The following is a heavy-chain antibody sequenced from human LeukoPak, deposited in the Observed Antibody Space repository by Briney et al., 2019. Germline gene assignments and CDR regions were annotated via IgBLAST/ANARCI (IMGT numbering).Heavy chain of an antibody. CDR1: GFTVSTSY. V-gene: IGHV3-48*03. CDR3: ARLYSSLDAFDI. J-gene: IGHJ3*02. CDR2: ISSSGNNI. D-gene: IGHD6-19*01. Sequence: GGSLRLSCAASGFTVSTSYMNWVRQAPGKGLEWVSYISSSGNNIYYADSVKGRFTISRDNAKNSLYLQMNSLRAEDTAVYYCARLYSSLDAFDIWGQGTMVTVSS.